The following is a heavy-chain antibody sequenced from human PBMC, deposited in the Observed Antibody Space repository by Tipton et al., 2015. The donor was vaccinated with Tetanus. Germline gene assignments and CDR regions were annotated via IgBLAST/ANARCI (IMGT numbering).Heavy chain of an antibody. V-gene: IGHV4-39*01. CDR1: GFSVSSSAYY. CDR3: TRGGISGDYYSDY. Sequence: TLSLTCSVSGFSVSSSAYYWGWIRQPPGKGLEWIGSAYYSGTTKYNPALKSRVTISVDTSKNQFSLRLTSVTAADTAVYYCTRGGISGDYYSDYWGQGTLVTVSS. J-gene: IGHJ4*02. D-gene: IGHD1-14*01. CDR2: AYYSGTT.